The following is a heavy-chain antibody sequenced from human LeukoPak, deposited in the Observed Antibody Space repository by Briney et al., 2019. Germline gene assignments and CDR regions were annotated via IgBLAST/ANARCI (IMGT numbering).Heavy chain of an antibody. J-gene: IGHJ4*02. CDR3: ARSDSSAYGDY. CDR2: INSDGSST. V-gene: IGHV3-74*01. CDR1: GFTFSRYW. D-gene: IGHD3-22*01. Sequence: PGGSLRLSCAASGFTFSRYWMHWVRQAPGKGLVWVSRINSDGSSTNYADSVKGRFTIPRDNAKNTLYLQMNSLRAEDTAVYYCARSDSSAYGDYWGQGTLVTVSS.